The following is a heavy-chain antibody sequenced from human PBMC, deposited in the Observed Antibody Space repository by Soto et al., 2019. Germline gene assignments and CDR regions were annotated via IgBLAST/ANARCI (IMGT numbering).Heavy chain of an antibody. J-gene: IGHJ6*02. CDR1: GFTFSSYW. Sequence: GGSLRLSCAASGFTFSSYWMSWVRQAPGKGLEWVANIKQDGSEKYYVDSVKGRFTISRDNAKNSLYLQMNSLRAEDTAVYYCARDPKAYYDILTGYYIGYGMDVWGQGTTVTAP. CDR3: ARDPKAYYDILTGYYIGYGMDV. D-gene: IGHD3-9*01. V-gene: IGHV3-7*01. CDR2: IKQDGSEK.